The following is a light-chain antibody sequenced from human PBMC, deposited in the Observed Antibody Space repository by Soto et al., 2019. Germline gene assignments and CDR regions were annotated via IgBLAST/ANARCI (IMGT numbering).Light chain of an antibody. CDR1: QDISGL. J-gene: IGKJ4*01. CDR3: QQTNNFPLT. Sequence: DIQMTQSPSSVSASVGDRVTITCRASQDISGLLAWYQQKPGTAPKLLIYPSSSLQTGVPSRFSGSGSGIAFTLTSSRLQPEDFATYYCQQTNNFPLTFGGGTKVEIK. V-gene: IGKV1-12*01. CDR2: PSS.